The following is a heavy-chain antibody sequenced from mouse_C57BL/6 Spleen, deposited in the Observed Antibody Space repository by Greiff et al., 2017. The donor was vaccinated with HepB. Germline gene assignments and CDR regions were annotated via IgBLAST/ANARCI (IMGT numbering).Heavy chain of an antibody. J-gene: IGHJ2*01. Sequence: VQLQQSGPELVKPGASVKMSCKASGYTFTDYNMHWVKQSHGKSLEWIGYINPNNGGTSYNQKFKGKATLTVNKSSSTAYMELRSLTSEDSAVYYCASASFYYGSSHFDYWGQGTTLTVSS. V-gene: IGHV1-22*01. CDR1: GYTFTDYN. CDR2: INPNNGGT. D-gene: IGHD1-1*01. CDR3: ASASFYYGSSHFDY.